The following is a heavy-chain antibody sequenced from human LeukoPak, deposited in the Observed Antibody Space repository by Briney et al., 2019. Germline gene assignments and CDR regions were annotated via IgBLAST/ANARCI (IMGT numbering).Heavy chain of an antibody. CDR2: ISGSGGST. J-gene: IGHJ5*02. CDR1: GFTFSSYA. Sequence: GGSLRLSCAASGFTFSSYAMSWVRQAPGKGLEWVSAISGSGGSTYYADSVKGRFTISRDNSKNTLYLQMNSLRAGDTAVYYCAKAEELLLLFGEVGDWFDPLGEGTLVTVSS. D-gene: IGHD3-10*01. CDR3: AKAEELLLLFGEVGDWFDP. V-gene: IGHV3-23*01.